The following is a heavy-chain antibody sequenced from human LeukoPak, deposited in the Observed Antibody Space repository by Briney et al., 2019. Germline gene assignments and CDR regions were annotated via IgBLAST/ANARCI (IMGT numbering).Heavy chain of an antibody. D-gene: IGHD6-13*01. V-gene: IGHV1-2*02. CDR2: INPNSGDT. J-gene: IGHJ4*02. Sequence: ASVEVSCKASGYTFTDYYMHWVRQAPGQGLEWMGWINPNSGDTNYAQNFQGRVTMTRDTSINTAYVEVSRLRSDDTAVYYCARDRIAAPDDFDYWGQGTPVTVSS. CDR3: ARDRIAAPDDFDY. CDR1: GYTFTDYY.